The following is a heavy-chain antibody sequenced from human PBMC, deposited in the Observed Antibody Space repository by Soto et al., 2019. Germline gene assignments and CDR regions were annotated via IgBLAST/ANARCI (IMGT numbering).Heavy chain of an antibody. CDR1: GFTFNTYS. J-gene: IGHJ3*01. Sequence: QVQLVESGGGVVQPGRSLRLSCAASGFTFNTYSMHWVRRAPGQGLVEWVAVMSYDGVTTYYADSVEGRFTISRDNSKNTLYLQMNSVRPEDTAVYHCVREIGRCGFDVWGQGTMVSVSS. V-gene: IGHV3-30-3*01. CDR2: MSYDGVTT. CDR3: VREIGRCGFDV. D-gene: IGHD2-21*01.